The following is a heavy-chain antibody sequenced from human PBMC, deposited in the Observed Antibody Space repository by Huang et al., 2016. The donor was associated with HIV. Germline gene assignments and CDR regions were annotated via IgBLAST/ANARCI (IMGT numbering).Heavy chain of an antibody. CDR3: ARGSLEYSVSSSLDY. CDR2: LMPVFDSP. Sequence: QVQLLQSGAEVTKPGSSVKVSCKASGGPFRSYSIAWVRQAPGQGLEWMASLMPVFDSPNYSHKLQGRVRVTADESTSTVYMELRDRRPADTAVYFCARGSLEYSVSSSLDYWGQGTHVTVSS. V-gene: IGHV1-69*13. D-gene: IGHD4-4*01. J-gene: IGHJ4*02. CDR1: GGPFRSYS.